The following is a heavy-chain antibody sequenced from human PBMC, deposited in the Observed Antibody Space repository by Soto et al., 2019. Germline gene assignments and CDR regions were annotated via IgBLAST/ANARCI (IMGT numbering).Heavy chain of an antibody. CDR3: AATGAPMTELYYLEY. D-gene: IGHD1-26*01. J-gene: IGHJ4*02. CDR1: GGSISSGNYY. Sequence: TLSLTCTVSGGSISSGNYYWSWIPQPPGKVLEWIGFISYSGTTHYSASLRSRVSISVDTSKNQFSLDLSSVTAVDTAVYYCAATGAPMTELYYLEYWGQVTLVTVSS. V-gene: IGHV4-30-4*01. CDR2: ISYSGTT.